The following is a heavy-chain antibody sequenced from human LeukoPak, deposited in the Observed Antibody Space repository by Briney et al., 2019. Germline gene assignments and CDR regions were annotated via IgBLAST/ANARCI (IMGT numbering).Heavy chain of an antibody. CDR2: INPNSGGT. CDR1: GYTFTGYY. J-gene: IGHJ4*02. D-gene: IGHD3-22*01. V-gene: IGHV1-2*02. CDR3: VGEFPLTYYYDSSGYGDY. Sequence: ASVKVSCKASGYTFTGYYMHWVRQAPGQGLEWMGWINPNSGGTNYAQKFQGRVTMTRDTSISTAYMELSRLRSDDTAVYYCVGEFPLTYYYDSSGYGDYWGQGTLVTVSS.